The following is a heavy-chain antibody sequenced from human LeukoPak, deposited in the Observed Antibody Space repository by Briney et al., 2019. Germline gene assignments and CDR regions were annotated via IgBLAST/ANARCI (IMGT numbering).Heavy chain of an antibody. D-gene: IGHD4-17*01. V-gene: IGHV1-69*05. CDR2: IIPIFGTA. CDR3: ARSYGDDGVDWFDP. Sequence: ASVKVSCKASGGTFSSYAISWVRQAPGQGLEWMGGIIPIFGTANYAQKFQGRVTITTDESTSTAYMELSSLRSEDTAVYYCARSYGDDGVDWFDPWGQGTLVTVSS. CDR1: GGTFSSYA. J-gene: IGHJ5*02.